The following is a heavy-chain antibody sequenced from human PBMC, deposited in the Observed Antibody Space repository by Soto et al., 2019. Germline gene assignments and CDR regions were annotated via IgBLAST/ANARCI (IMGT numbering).Heavy chain of an antibody. J-gene: IGHJ6*02. CDR3: ARDQGYYYGMDA. CDR1: GFTFSRYE. CDR2: ISSSGSTI. Sequence: GGSLRLSCAASGFTFSRYEMNWVRQAPGKGLEWVSYISSSGSTIYYADSVKGRFTISRDNAKNSLYLQMNSLRAEDTAVYYCARDQGYYYGMDAWGQGFTVTVSS. V-gene: IGHV3-48*03.